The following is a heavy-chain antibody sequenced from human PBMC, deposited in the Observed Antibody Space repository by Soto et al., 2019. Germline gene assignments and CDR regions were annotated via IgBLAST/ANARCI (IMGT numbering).Heavy chain of an antibody. CDR1: GYSFTSYW. J-gene: IGHJ3*02. CDR3: ARANVLRFLEWLSYDAFDI. V-gene: IGHV5-51*01. Sequence: PGESLKISCKGSGYSFTSYWIGWVRQMPGKGLEWMGIIYPGDSDTRYSPSFQGQVTISADKSISTAYLQWSSLKASDTAMYYCARANVLRFLEWLSYDAFDIWGQGTMVTVSS. CDR2: IYPGDSDT. D-gene: IGHD3-3*01.